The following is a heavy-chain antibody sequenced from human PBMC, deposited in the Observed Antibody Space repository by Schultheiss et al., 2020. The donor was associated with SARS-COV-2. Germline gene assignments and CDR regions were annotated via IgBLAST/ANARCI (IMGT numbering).Heavy chain of an antibody. CDR2: MNPNSGNT. CDR3: ARAVVVPAAIQSDDAFDI. CDR1: GYTFTSYD. V-gene: IGHV1-8*01. J-gene: IGHJ3*02. D-gene: IGHD2-2*01. Sequence: ASVKVSCKASGYTFTSYDINWVRQATGQGLEWMGWMNPNSGNTGYAQKFQGRVTMTRDTSTSTVYMELSSLRSEDTAVYYCARAVVVPAAIQSDDAFDIWGQGTMVTVSS.